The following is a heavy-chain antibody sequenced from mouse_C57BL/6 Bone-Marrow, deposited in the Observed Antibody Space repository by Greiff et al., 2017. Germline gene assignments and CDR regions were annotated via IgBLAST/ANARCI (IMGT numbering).Heavy chain of an antibody. CDR2: INPNNGGT. V-gene: IGHV1-26*01. Sequence: VQLKQSGPELVKPGASVKISCKASGYTFTDYYMNWVKQSHGKSLEWIGDINPNNGGTSYNQKFKGKATLTVDKSSSTAYMELRSLTSEDSAVYYCARATMVTTALFDYWGQGTTLTVSS. D-gene: IGHD2-2*01. J-gene: IGHJ2*01. CDR3: ARATMVTTALFDY. CDR1: GYTFTDYY.